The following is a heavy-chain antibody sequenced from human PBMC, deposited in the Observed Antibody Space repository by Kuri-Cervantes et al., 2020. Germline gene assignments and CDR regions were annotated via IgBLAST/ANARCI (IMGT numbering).Heavy chain of an antibody. Sequence: GESLKISCAASGFTFSSYGMHWVRQAPGKGLEWVAVIWYDGSNKYYADSVKGRFTVSRDNSKNTLYLQMNSLRAEDTAVYYCARDRKNLGYCSSTSCPLSRYWGQGTLVTVSS. CDR2: IWYDGSNK. V-gene: IGHV3-33*01. J-gene: IGHJ4*02. CDR1: GFTFSSYG. CDR3: ARDRKNLGYCSSTSCPLSRY. D-gene: IGHD2-2*01.